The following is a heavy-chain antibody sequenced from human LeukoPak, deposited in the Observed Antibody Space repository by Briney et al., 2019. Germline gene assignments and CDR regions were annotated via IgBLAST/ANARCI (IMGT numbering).Heavy chain of an antibody. J-gene: IGHJ5*02. CDR3: ARKVRSTFDP. CDR2: IYYSGSI. Sequence: SETLSLTCTASGGSSRSYYWSWIRQPPGKGLEWIGYIYYSGSIEYNPSLKSRVTISVDTSKNQFSLKLSSVTAADTAVYYCARKVRSTFDPWGQGTLVTVSS. CDR1: GGSSRSYY. V-gene: IGHV4-59*01.